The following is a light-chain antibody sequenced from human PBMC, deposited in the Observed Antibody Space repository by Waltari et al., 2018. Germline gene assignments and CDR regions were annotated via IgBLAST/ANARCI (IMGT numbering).Light chain of an antibody. CDR2: SND. CDR1: IPNIGSTT. J-gene: IGLJ2*01. V-gene: IGLV1-44*01. Sequence: QSLLTQPPSASGTPWQGVTISSSGGIPNIGSTTINWYRSFPGTAPKVPIYSNDQRTSGFPERFSGSKSGTSASLAINGLQSEDEADYYCAAWDDSLGGPVFGGGTKLTVL. CDR3: AAWDDSLGGPV.